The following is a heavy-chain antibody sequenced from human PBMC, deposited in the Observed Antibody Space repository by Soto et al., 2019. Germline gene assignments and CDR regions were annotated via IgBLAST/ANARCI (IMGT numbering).Heavy chain of an antibody. CDR1: GVSISSSSYY. CDR2: IYYSGST. J-gene: IGHJ4*02. V-gene: IGHV4-39*01. CDR3: ARLGGLATISYYFDF. D-gene: IGHD3-16*01. Sequence: PSETLSLTCSVSGVSISSSSYYLGWIRQPPGKGLEWIGSIYYSGSTYYNPSLKSRVTISIDKSKNQFSLKLSSLTAADTAVYYCARLGGLATISYYFDFWGQGTLVTVSS.